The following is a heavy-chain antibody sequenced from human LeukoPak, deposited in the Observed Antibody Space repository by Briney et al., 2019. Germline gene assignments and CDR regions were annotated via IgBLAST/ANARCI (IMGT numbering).Heavy chain of an antibody. V-gene: IGHV4-34*01. CDR3: ARRPPYCSSTSCYARRGGSWFDP. D-gene: IGHD2-2*01. CDR2: INHSGST. Sequence: SETLSLTCAVYGGSFSGYYWSWIRQPPGKGLEWIGGINHSGSTNYNPSLKSRVTISVDTSKNQFSLKLSSVTAADTAVYYCARRPPYCSSTSCYARRGGSWFDPWGQGTLVTVSS. J-gene: IGHJ5*02. CDR1: GGSFSGYY.